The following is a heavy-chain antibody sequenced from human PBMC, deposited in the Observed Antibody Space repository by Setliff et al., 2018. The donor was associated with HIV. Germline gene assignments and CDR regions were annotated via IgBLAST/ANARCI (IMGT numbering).Heavy chain of an antibody. CDR3: ARGALLAVFDFDH. CDR2: INVGKGDT. CDR1: GYRFSSYG. D-gene: IGHD3-10*01. Sequence: ASVKVSCKASGYRFSSYGITWVRHAPGQGLEWMGWINVGKGDTKYSQEFQGRITITTDTSANTGYMELSSLRSDDTAVYFCARGALLAVFDFDHWGHGTLVTVSS. V-gene: IGHV1-18*01. J-gene: IGHJ4*01.